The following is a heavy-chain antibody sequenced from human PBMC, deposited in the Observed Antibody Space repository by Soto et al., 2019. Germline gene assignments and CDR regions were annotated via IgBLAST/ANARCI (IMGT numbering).Heavy chain of an antibody. D-gene: IGHD3-10*01. CDR1: GFTFSSYS. CDR2: ISYDGGNK. V-gene: IGHV3-30-3*01. CDR3: ARPDYGSGSYPDY. J-gene: IGHJ4*02. Sequence: GGSLRLSCAASGFTFSSYSMHWVRQAPGKGLEGGAVISYDGGNKYYADSVKGRFTISRDNSKNTLYLQINSLRAEATAVYYCARPDYGSGSYPDYWGQGTLVTVSS.